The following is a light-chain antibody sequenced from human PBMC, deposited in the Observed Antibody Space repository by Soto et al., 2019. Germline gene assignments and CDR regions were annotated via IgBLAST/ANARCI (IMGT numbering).Light chain of an antibody. CDR1: QSVTNSF. CDR3: QQYSTLPHT. J-gene: IGKJ2*01. Sequence: ENVLTQSPGTLSLSPGERATLSCRASQSVTNSFFAWYQQKPGQAPRLLIYGISNRATGSPDRFSGSGSGTDFTLTISRLEPEDFVVYFCQQYSTLPHTFGQGTKLEVK. V-gene: IGKV3-20*01. CDR2: GIS.